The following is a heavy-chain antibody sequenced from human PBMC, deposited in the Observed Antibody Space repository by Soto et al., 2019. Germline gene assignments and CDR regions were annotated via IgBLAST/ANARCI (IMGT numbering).Heavy chain of an antibody. CDR2: ISSAVNT. D-gene: IGHD6-6*01. V-gene: IGHV3-23*01. CDR3: AKQVRDGTSSPYYFDY. Sequence: PGGSLRLSCTVSGFTFGSHAMSWVRQAPGKGLEWVSAISSAVNTYYADSVKGRFTISRDNSKNTLSLQMNSLRAEDTAVYYCAKQVRDGTSSPYYFDYWGQGTLVTVSS. CDR1: GFTFGSHA. J-gene: IGHJ4*02.